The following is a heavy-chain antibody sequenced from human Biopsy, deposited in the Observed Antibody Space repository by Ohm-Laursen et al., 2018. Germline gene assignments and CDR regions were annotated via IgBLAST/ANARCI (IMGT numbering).Heavy chain of an antibody. CDR2: AYPSGTT. CDR3: AGSRGHYFNGLDV. Sequence: SDTLSLTCSVSGASMTDYFWSWIWQPAGQGLEWIGRAYPSGTTYYNPSLKGRVTIPIDASKNQLSLKVTSVTAADTAVFYCAGSRGHYFNGLDVWGQGTTVTVFS. J-gene: IGHJ6*02. CDR1: GASMTDYF. V-gene: IGHV4-4*07. D-gene: IGHD3-10*01.